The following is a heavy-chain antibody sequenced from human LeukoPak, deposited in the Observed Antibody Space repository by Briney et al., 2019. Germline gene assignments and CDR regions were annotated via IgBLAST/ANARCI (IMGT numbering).Heavy chain of an antibody. CDR1: GFTFGAYG. V-gene: IGHV3-7*05. CDR3: GEGRKGAWFPNY. Sequence: GGSLRLSCAASGFTFGAYGMTWVRQAPGKGLEWVANLNQDGSEKYYVDSVKGRFTISRDNAKNSLYLQMNGLRAEDTAVYYCGEGRKGAWFPNYWGQGTLVTVSS. CDR2: LNQDGSEK. J-gene: IGHJ4*02. D-gene: IGHD3-10*01.